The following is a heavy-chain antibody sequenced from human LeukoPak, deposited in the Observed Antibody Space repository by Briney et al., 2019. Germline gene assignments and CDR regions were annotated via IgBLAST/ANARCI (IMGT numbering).Heavy chain of an antibody. V-gene: IGHV3-66*02. Sequence: GGSLRLSCAASGFTVSSNYMSWVRQAPGKGLEWVSVIYSGGSTYYADSVKGRFTISRDNSKNTLYLQMNSLRAEDTAVYYSARAVFGVVTILSYWGQGTLVTVSS. D-gene: IGHD3-3*01. CDR2: IYSGGST. CDR3: ARAVFGVVTILSY. J-gene: IGHJ4*02. CDR1: GFTVSSNY.